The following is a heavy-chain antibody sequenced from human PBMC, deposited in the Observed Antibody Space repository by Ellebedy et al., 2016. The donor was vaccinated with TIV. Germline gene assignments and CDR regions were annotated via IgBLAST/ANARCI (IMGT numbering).Heavy chain of an antibody. CDR3: ARLYCPSNSCYDY. D-gene: IGHD2-2*01. CDR1: GLTFSSYW. Sequence: GGSLRLSXEASGLTFSSYWMSWIRQAPGKGLEWVANIKDDGSDKFYVDSVKGRFTISRDNAKNSLFLQLTSLRAEDTALYYCARLYCPSNSCYDYWGQGTLVTVSS. V-gene: IGHV3-7*01. J-gene: IGHJ4*02. CDR2: IKDDGSDK.